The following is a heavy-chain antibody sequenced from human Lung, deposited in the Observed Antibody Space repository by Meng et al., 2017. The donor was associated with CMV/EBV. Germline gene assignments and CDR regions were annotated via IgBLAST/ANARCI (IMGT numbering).Heavy chain of an antibody. J-gene: IGHJ6*02. CDR1: GYTFTSYG. D-gene: IGHD2-2*01. Sequence: ASVKVSXKASGYTFTSYGISWVRQAPGQGLEWMGWISAYNGNTNYAQKLQDRVTMTTDTSTSTAYMELRSLRSDDTAVYYCARDRTPDIVVPHYYYYGMDVWGQGXTVTVSS. V-gene: IGHV1-18*01. CDR3: ARDRTPDIVVPHYYYYGMDV. CDR2: ISAYNGNT.